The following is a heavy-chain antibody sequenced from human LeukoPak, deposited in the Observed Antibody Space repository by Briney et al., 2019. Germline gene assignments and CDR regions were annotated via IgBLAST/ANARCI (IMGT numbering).Heavy chain of an antibody. J-gene: IGHJ6*03. CDR3: ARQTDTLYYYYYYMDV. CDR1: GGSINSYY. CDR2: IYYSGST. D-gene: IGHD5-18*01. Sequence: PSETLSLTCTVSGGSINSYYWSWIRQPPGRGLEWIGYIYYSGSTNYNPSLKSRVTISVDTSKNQFSLKLSSVTAADTAVYYCARQTDTLYYYYYYMDVWGKGTTVTVSS. V-gene: IGHV4-59*08.